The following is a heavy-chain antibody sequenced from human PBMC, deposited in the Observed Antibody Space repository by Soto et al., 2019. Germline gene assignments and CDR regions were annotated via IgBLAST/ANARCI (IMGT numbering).Heavy chain of an antibody. CDR3: AKVMRYFEWFLAGAFDI. V-gene: IGHV3-30*18. Sequence: QVQLVESGGGVVQPGRSLRLSCAASGFTFSRYGMHWVRQAPGKVLEWVAVISYDGSNKYYADSVKGRFTISRDNSKNTQYLQMNSLRAEDTAVYYCAKVMRYFEWFLAGAFDIGGQGTMVTVSS. D-gene: IGHD3-9*01. CDR2: ISYDGSNK. J-gene: IGHJ3*02. CDR1: GFTFSRYG.